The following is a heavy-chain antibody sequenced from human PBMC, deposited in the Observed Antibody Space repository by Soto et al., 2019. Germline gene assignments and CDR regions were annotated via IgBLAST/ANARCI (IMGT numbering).Heavy chain of an antibody. CDR3: ASIGDYYDSSGYYLNWFDP. CDR1: GFTFGTFT. Sequence: PGGSLRLSCAASGFTFGTFTMNWVRQAPGKGLEWVSGIYGNAARTFYADSVKGRFTISRDNSKNTLFLEMNSLRAEDTAVYYCASIGDYYDSSGYYLNWFDP. D-gene: IGHD3-22*01. V-gene: IGHV3-23*01. CDR2: IYGNAART. J-gene: IGHJ5*02.